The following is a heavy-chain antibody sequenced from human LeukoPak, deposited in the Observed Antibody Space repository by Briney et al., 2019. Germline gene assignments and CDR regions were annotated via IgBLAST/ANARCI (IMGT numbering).Heavy chain of an antibody. D-gene: IGHD3-22*01. CDR1: GGSISSSSYF. Sequence: SETLSLTCTVSGGSISSSSYFWGWIRQPPGKGLEWIGSIYYSGSTYYNPSLKSRVTISVDTSKNQFSLKLSSVTAADTAVYYCAPYDSSGYYFDYWGQGTLVTVSS. V-gene: IGHV4-39*01. J-gene: IGHJ4*02. CDR2: IYYSGST. CDR3: APYDSSGYYFDY.